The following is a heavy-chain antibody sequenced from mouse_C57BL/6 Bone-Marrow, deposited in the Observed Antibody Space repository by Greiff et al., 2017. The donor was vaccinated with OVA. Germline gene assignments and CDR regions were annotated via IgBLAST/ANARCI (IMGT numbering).Heavy chain of an antibody. CDR1: GYNFNGYW. Sequence: VQLQQSGAELMKPGASVKLSCTATGYNFNGYWMEWVKQRPGHGLEWIGRIVPGGGSTKYNAKFKGKATFTADTSSNTAYLQLSSLTTEDTAVYYCAYDFGSTAFAYWGQGTPVTVSA. CDR3: AYDFGSTAFAY. J-gene: IGHJ3*01. V-gene: IGHV1-9*01. D-gene: IGHD1-1*01. CDR2: IVPGGGST.